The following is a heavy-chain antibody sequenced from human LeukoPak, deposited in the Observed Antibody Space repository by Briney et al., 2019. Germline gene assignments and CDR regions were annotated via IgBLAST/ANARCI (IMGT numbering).Heavy chain of an antibody. CDR3: ARQIVSLRILDYFDY. V-gene: IGHV4-39*01. CDR1: GGSISSSSYY. J-gene: IGHJ4*02. Sequence: SETLSLTCTVSGGSISSSSYYWGWIRQPPGKGLEWIGSIYYSGSTYYNPSLKSRVTISVDTSKNQFSLKLSSVTAADTAVYYCARQIVSLRILDYFDYWGQGTLVTVSS. D-gene: IGHD3-16*02. CDR2: IYYSGST.